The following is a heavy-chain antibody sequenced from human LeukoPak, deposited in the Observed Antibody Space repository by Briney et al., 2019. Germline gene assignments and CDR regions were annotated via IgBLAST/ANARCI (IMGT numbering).Heavy chain of an antibody. CDR1: GFIFTSHW. D-gene: IGHD1-26*01. J-gene: IGHJ4*02. Sequence: GSLRLSCAASGFIFTSHWMFWVRQVPGKGLVWVSRINGDGSRREYADSVKGRFTISRDNAKNTLYLQMNSLSAEDTGLYYCVRDPRGDGSSTFGYWGQGTLVTASS. CDR2: INGDGSRR. CDR3: VRDPRGDGSSTFGY. V-gene: IGHV3-74*01.